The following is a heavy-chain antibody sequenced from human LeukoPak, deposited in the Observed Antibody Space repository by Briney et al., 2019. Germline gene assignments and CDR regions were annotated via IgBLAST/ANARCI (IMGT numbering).Heavy chain of an antibody. CDR3: ARVVTAIYYYYYYMDV. J-gene: IGHJ6*03. V-gene: IGHV4-34*01. Sequence: PSETLSLTCAVYGGSFSGYYWSWIRQPPGKGLEWIGEINHSGSTNYNPSLKSRVTISEDTSKNQFSLKLSSVTAADTAVYYCARVVTAIYYYYYYMDVWGKGTTVTVSS. CDR1: GGSFSGYY. CDR2: INHSGST. D-gene: IGHD5-18*01.